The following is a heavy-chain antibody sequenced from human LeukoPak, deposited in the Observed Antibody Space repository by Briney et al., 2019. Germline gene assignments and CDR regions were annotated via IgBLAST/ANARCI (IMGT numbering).Heavy chain of an antibody. CDR1: GGSISSYY. D-gene: IGHD3-10*01. Sequence: PSETLSLTCTVSGGSISSYYWSWIRQPPGKGLEWIGCIYYSGYTSYKSSLKSRVTISVDTSKNQFSLKLSSVTAADTAVYYCARTTMVRGTYYMDVWGKGTTVTVSS. CDR2: IYYSGYT. V-gene: IGHV4-59*01. J-gene: IGHJ6*03. CDR3: ARTTMVRGTYYMDV.